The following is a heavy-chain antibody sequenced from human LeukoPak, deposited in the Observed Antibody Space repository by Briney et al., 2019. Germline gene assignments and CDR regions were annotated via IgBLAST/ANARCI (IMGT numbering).Heavy chain of an antibody. CDR1: GYTFTSYD. Sequence: ASVKVSCKASGYTFTSYDINWVRQATGQGLEWMGWMNPNSGNTGYAQKFQGRVTITRNTSISTAYMELSSLRSEDTAVCYCAGSGYCSGGSRYGDYFDYWGQGTLVTVSS. D-gene: IGHD2-15*01. CDR2: MNPNSGNT. V-gene: IGHV1-8*01. CDR3: AGSGYCSGGSRYGDYFDY. J-gene: IGHJ4*02.